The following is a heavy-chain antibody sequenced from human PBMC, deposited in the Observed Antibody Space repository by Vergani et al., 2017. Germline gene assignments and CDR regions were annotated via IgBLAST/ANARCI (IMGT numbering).Heavy chain of an antibody. CDR3: AKDGCGGGDCYPTLYCNYYYSRDV. CDR2: ISYDGSNK. D-gene: IGHD2-21*02. V-gene: IGHV3-30*18. Sequence: QVQLVESGGGVVQTGRSLRLSCAASGFTFSSYGLRWVRQAPGQGLEWGAVISYDGSNKYYADSVKGLFTISRDNSKNTLYLQMNSLVAEDTAVYYCAKDGCGGGDCYPTLYCNYYYSRDVWEQG. J-gene: IGHJ6*01. CDR1: GFTFSSYG.